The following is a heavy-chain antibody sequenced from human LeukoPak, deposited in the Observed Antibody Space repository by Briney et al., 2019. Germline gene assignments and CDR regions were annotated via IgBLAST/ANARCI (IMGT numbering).Heavy chain of an antibody. J-gene: IGHJ3*02. CDR1: GYTFTNYY. CDR3: ARDSSYDSSGYYSPRGNNAFDI. Sequence: ASVKVSCKASGYTFTNYYMHWVRQAPGQGLEWMGWINPNSGGTNYAQKFQGRVTMTRDTSISTAYMELSRLRSDDTAVYYCARDSSYDSSGYYSPRGNNAFDIWGQGTMVTVSS. D-gene: IGHD3-22*01. CDR2: INPNSGGT. V-gene: IGHV1-2*02.